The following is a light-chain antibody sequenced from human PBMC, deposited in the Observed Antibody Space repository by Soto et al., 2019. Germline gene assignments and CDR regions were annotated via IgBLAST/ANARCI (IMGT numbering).Light chain of an antibody. Sequence: EIVLTQSPGTLSLSPGERATLSCRASQTVRSSYLAWYQQQPVQAPRLLICGASSRATGIPNRISGSGAGTDFTLTISRLEPEDFAVYYCQQDGSPPQTFGQGTKV. J-gene: IGKJ1*01. CDR2: GAS. V-gene: IGKV3-20*01. CDR1: QTVRSSY. CDR3: QQDGSPPQT.